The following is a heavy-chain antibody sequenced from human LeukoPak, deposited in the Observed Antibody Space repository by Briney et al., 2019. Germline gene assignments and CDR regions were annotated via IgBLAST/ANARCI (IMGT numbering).Heavy chain of an antibody. Sequence: SETLSLTCTVSGGSISSYYWSWIRQAPGKGLEWIGYIDYSGSTNYNPSLKSRVTISVDTSKNQFSLKLSSVTAADTAVYYCARVYFSAYGHPNWFDPWGQGTLVTVSS. CDR3: ARVYFSAYGHPNWFDP. CDR2: IDYSGST. CDR1: GGSISSYY. D-gene: IGHD2-21*01. V-gene: IGHV4-59*01. J-gene: IGHJ5*02.